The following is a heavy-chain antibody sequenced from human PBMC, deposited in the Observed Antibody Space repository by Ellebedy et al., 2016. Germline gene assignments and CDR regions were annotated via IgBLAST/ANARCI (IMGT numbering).Heavy chain of an antibody. J-gene: IGHJ4*02. CDR2: INPNSGGT. V-gene: IGHV1-2*02. D-gene: IGHD6-19*01. CDR3: ARDGIAVAGSAQY. CDR1: GCTFTGYY. Sequence: ASVKVSCXASGCTFTGYYMHWVRQAPGQGLEWMGWINPNSGGTNYAQKFQGRVTMTRDTSISTAYMELSRLRSDDTAVYYCARDGIAVAGSAQYWGQGTLVTVSS.